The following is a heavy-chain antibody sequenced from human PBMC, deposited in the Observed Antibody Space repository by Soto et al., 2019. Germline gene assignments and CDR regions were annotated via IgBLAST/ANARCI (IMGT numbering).Heavy chain of an antibody. D-gene: IGHD3-3*01. V-gene: IGHV3-13*01. CDR2: IGTAGDT. CDR3: ARESYDFWSGYSYYFDY. CDR1: GFTFSSYD. Sequence: GGSLRLSCAASGFTFSSYDMHWVRQATGKGLEWVSAIGTAGDTYYPGSVKGRFTIPRENAKNSLYLQMNSLRAEDTAVFYCARESYDFWSGYSYYFDYWGQGTLVTVSS. J-gene: IGHJ4*02.